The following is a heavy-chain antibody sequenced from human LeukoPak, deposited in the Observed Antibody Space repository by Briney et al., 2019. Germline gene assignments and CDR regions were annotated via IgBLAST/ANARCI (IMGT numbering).Heavy chain of an antibody. CDR2: IYYSGST. Sequence: SGTLSLTCTVSGGSISSYYWSWIRQPPGKGLEWIGYIYYSGSTNYNPSLKSRVTISVDTSKNQFSLKLSSVTAADTAVYYCARLGSSSWYVRGYFDYWGQGTLVTVSS. D-gene: IGHD6-13*01. CDR3: ARLGSSSWYVRGYFDY. J-gene: IGHJ4*02. V-gene: IGHV4-59*08. CDR1: GGSISSYY.